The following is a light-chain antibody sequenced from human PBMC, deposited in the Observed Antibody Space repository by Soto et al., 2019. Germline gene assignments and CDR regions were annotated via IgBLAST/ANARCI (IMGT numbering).Light chain of an antibody. V-gene: IGKV1-27*01. CDR2: VAS. CDR1: QGVSNS. CDR3: QKYDSAPLT. J-gene: IGKJ4*01. Sequence: DIQMTQSPSSLTASIGDRVTISCRARQGVSNSLAWYQQKPGKVPTLLIYVASMLQSGVPSRFSDSGSATEFHLTIRCLHPEDVATYFCQKYDSAPLTFGGGTKVEIK.